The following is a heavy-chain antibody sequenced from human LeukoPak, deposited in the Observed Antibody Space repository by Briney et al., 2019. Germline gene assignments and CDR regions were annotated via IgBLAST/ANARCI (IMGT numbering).Heavy chain of an antibody. CDR1: GFTFSNYA. D-gene: IGHD3-22*01. CDR3: AKEGEGHITMKALLTRDLDY. V-gene: IGHV3-23*01. J-gene: IGHJ4*02. CDR2: IIGSGGNT. Sequence: SGGCLRLSCAASGFTFSNYAMSWVRQAPGKGLEWVSTIIGSGGNTYYADSVKGRFTISRDNSKNTLYLQMNSLKAEDTAVYYCAKEGEGHITMKALLTRDLDYWGQGTLVTVSS.